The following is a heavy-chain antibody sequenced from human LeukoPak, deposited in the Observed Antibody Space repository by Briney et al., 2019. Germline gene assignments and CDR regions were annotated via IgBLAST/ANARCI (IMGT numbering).Heavy chain of an antibody. CDR3: TTDPDIDSGGC. CDR1: GFTFNNAW. J-gene: IGHJ1*01. D-gene: IGHD6-19*01. Sequence: GGCLRLSCAASGFTFNNAWMTWVRQAPGKGLEWVGRIKRKTEGGTTDYAAPVKGRFTISRDDSKNTLYLQMNSLKTEDTAIYYCTTDPDIDSGGCWGQGTLVTVSS. CDR2: IKRKTEGGTT. V-gene: IGHV3-15*01.